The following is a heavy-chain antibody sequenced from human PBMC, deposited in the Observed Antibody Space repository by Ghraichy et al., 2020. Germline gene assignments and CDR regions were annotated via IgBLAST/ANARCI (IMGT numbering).Heavy chain of an antibody. J-gene: IGHJ6*02. Sequence: ASVKVSCKASGYTFTGYYMHWVRQAPGQGLEWMGWINPNSGVTNYAQKFQGRVTMTRDTSISTAYMELSRLRSDDTAVYYCARDLRYSSSSPSYYGMDVWGQGTTVTVSS. CDR1: GYTFTGYY. CDR3: ARDLRYSSSSPSYYGMDV. V-gene: IGHV1-2*02. CDR2: INPNSGVT. D-gene: IGHD6-6*01.